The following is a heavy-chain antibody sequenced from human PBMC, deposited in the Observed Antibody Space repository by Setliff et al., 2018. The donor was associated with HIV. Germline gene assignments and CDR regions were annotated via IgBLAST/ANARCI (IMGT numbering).Heavy chain of an antibody. J-gene: IGHJ4*02. CDR2: ISTSGTT. CDR3: ARVSTDYVWGSFLSSGPYYFDF. D-gene: IGHD3-16*01. Sequence: SETLSLTCTVSGDSIKGPWWWSWIRQSPGMRLEWIGHISTSGTTNYNPSLKSRVTISADTPKSQFSLKLTSVTTADTAAYFCARVSTDYVWGSFLSSGPYYFDFWGQGALVTVSS. CDR1: GDSIKGPW. V-gene: IGHV4-4*08.